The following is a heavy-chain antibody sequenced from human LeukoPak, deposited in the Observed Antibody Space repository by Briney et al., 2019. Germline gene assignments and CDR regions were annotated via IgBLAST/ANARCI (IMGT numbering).Heavy chain of an antibody. V-gene: IGHV3-74*03. CDR3: AREVDAFDI. Sequence: PGGSLRLSCVAHGFTFTDSWMHWVRHAPGKGLVWVSQIHSDGSRAKYADSVRGRFSISIDSAKNTLYLQMSSLRVEDTAVYYCAREVDAFDIWGQGTTVTVSS. CDR2: IHSDGSRA. J-gene: IGHJ3*02. CDR1: GFTFTDSW.